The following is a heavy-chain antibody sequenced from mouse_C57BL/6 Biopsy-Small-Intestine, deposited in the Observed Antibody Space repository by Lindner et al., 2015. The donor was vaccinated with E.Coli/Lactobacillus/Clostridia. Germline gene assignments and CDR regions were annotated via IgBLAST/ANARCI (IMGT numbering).Heavy chain of an antibody. CDR3: ARRPRGTAWYFDV. Sequence: VQLQESGPELVKPGASVKISCKASGYSFTDYNMNWVKQSNGKSLEWIGLINPNYGTTSYNQKFKGKATLTVDQSSSTAYMQLNSPTSEDSAVYYCARRPRGTAWYFDVWGTGTTVTVSS. CDR2: INPNYGTT. CDR1: GYSFTDYN. D-gene: IGHD1-2*01. J-gene: IGHJ1*03. V-gene: IGHV1-39*01.